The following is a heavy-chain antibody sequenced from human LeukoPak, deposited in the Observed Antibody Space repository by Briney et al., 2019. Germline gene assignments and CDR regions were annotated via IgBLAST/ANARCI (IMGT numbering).Heavy chain of an antibody. Sequence: SVKVSCKASGYTFTSYGISWVRQAPGQGLEWMGGIIPIFGTANYAQKFQGRVTITADESTSTAYMELSSLRSEDTAVYYCARSVLRYFDWFPKDYYYYYMDVWGKGTTVTISS. CDR1: GYTFTSYG. CDR3: ARSVLRYFDWFPKDYYYYYMDV. D-gene: IGHD3-9*01. CDR2: IIPIFGTA. J-gene: IGHJ6*03. V-gene: IGHV1-69*13.